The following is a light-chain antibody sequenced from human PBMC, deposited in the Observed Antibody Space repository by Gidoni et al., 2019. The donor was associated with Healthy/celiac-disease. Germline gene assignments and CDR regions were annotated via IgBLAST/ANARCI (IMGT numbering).Light chain of an antibody. CDR3: QEYYSTPWT. CDR1: QSVLYSSNNKNY. J-gene: IGKJ1*01. CDR2: WAS. Sequence: DIVMTQSPDSLAVSLGERATINCKSSQSVLYSSNNKNYLAWYQPKPGQPPKLFIYWASARESGVPDRLSGSGSGTDLTLTISSLQAEDVEVYYWQEYYSTPWTFGQGTKVEIK. V-gene: IGKV4-1*01.